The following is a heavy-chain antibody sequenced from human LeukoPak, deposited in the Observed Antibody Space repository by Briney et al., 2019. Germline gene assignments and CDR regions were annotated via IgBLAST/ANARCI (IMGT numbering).Heavy chain of an antibody. D-gene: IGHD4-17*01. CDR2: ISYDGSNK. J-gene: IGHJ4*02. CDR3: ARDLSYGDSGFDY. CDR1: GFTFSSYA. Sequence: PGGSLRLSCAASGFTFSSYAMHWVRQAPGKGLEWVAVISYDGSNKYYADSVKGRFTISRVNSENTLYLQMNSLRAEDTAVYYCARDLSYGDSGFDYWGQGTLVTVSS. V-gene: IGHV3-30-3*01.